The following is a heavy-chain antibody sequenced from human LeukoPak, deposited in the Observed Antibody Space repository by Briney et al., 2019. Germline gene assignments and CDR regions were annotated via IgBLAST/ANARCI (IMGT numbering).Heavy chain of an antibody. CDR1: GYTLTKLS. Sequence: ASVKVSCKASGYTLTKLSMHWVRQAPGRGLEWMGGFDLEDGETIYAQKFQGRVTITADKSTSTAYMELSSLRSEDTAVYYCARVVRGPRVEQQLVRDAFDIWGQGTMVTVSS. CDR3: ARVVRGPRVEQQLVRDAFDI. D-gene: IGHD6-13*01. CDR2: FDLEDGET. J-gene: IGHJ3*02. V-gene: IGHV1-24*01.